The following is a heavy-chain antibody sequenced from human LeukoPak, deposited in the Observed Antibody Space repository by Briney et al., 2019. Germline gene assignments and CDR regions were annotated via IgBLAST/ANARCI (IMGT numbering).Heavy chain of an antibody. V-gene: IGHV3-66*01. CDR2: IYSGGTT. D-gene: IGHD6-13*01. CDR3: ARSRIAAAHDAFDI. Sequence: GGSLRLSCAASGFTVSSNYMSWVRQAPGKGLEWVSVIYSGGTTYYADSVKGRFTISRDNSKNTLYLQMNSLRAEDTAVYYCARSRIAAAHDAFDIWGQGTLVTVSS. J-gene: IGHJ3*02. CDR1: GFTVSSNY.